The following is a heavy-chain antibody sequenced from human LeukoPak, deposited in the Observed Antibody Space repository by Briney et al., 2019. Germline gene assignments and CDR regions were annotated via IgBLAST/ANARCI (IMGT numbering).Heavy chain of an antibody. CDR2: ISDSGGSA. CDR3: AKSRFQLRVVRGVTDY. V-gene: IGHV3-23*01. J-gene: IGHJ4*02. D-gene: IGHD3-10*01. CDR1: GFTFSSYA. Sequence: GGSLRLSCAASGFTFSSYAMNWVRQTPGKGLEWVSSISDSGGSAYYADSVKGRFTISRDNSKNTLYPQMSSLRAEDTAVYYCAKSRFQLRVVRGVTDYWGQGTLVTVSS.